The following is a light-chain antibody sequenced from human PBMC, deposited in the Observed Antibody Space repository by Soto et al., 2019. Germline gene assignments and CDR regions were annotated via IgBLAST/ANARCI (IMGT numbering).Light chain of an antibody. Sequence: QSVLTQSPSASASPGASVKLTCTLSSGHSSYAIAWHQQQPEKGPRYLMKLNSDGSHSKGDGIPDRFSGSSSGAERYLTISSLQSEDEADYYCQTWGTGPVVFGGGTKLTVL. CDR3: QTWGTGPVV. J-gene: IGLJ2*01. CDR2: LNSDGSH. CDR1: SGHSSYA. V-gene: IGLV4-69*01.